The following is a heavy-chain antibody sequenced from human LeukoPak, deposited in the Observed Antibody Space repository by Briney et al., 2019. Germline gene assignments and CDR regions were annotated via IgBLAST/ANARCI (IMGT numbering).Heavy chain of an antibody. V-gene: IGHV1-46*01. CDR1: GYTFTSYY. J-gene: IGHJ6*03. D-gene: IGHD3-10*01. CDR2: INPSGGST. CDR3: ARANMVRGVIIVSYYYYMDV. Sequence: ASVKVSCKASGYTFTSYYMHWVRQAPGQGLEWMGIINPSGGSTSYAQKFQGRVTMTRDMSTSTVYMELSSLRSEDTAVYYCARANMVRGVIIVSYYYYMDVWGKGATVTVSS.